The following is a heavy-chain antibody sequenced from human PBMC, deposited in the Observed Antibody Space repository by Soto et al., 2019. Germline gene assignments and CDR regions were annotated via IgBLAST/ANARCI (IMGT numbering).Heavy chain of an antibody. CDR3: AKDPRGYDCSGYSSGRFAY. J-gene: IGHJ4*02. CDR2: ISGSGGST. Sequence: GGSLRLSCAASGFTFSSYAMSWVRQAPGKGLEWVSAISGSGGSTYYADSVKGRFTISRDNSKNTLYLQMNSLRAEDTAVYYCAKDPRGYDCSGYSSGRFAYGGRGPLVPVSS. V-gene: IGHV3-23*01. CDR1: GFTFSSYA. D-gene: IGHD3-22*01.